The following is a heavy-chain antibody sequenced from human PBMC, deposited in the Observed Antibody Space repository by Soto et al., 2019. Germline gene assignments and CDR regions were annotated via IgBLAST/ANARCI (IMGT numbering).Heavy chain of an antibody. CDR3: AKTGFWYYDLLPTDY. Sequence: GGSLRLSCAASGFTFSSYAMSWVRQAPGKGLEWVSAISGSGGSTYYADSVKGRFTISRDNSKNTLYLQMNSLRAEDTAVYYCAKTGFWYYDLLPTDYWRQGTLVTVSS. CDR1: GFTFSSYA. V-gene: IGHV3-23*01. D-gene: IGHD3-3*01. J-gene: IGHJ4*02. CDR2: ISGSGGST.